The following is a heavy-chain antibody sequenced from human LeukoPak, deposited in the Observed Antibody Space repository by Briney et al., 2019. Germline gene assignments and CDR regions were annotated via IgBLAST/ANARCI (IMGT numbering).Heavy chain of an antibody. CDR2: ISGSGGST. V-gene: IGHV3-23*01. Sequence: GGSLRLSCAASGFTFSSYAMSWVRQAPGKGLEWVSAISGSGGSTYYADSVKGRFTISRDNSKNTLYLQMNSLRAEDTAVYYCAKDSWFGELPQYYFDYWGQGTLVTVSS. CDR3: AKDSWFGELPQYYFDY. J-gene: IGHJ4*02. D-gene: IGHD3-10*01. CDR1: GFTFSSYA.